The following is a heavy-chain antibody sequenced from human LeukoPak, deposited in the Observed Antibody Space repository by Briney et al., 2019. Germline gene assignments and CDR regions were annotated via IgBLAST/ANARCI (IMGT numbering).Heavy chain of an antibody. CDR2: IKQDGSEK. D-gene: IGHD2-2*01. CDR3: ARDFLSQDIVVVPAAQPNDAFDI. Sequence: GGSLRLSCAASGFTFSSYWMSWVRQAPGKGLEWVANIKQDGSEKYYVDSVKGRFTISRDNAKISLYLQMNSLRAEDTAVYYCARDFLSQDIVVVPAAQPNDAFDIWGQGTMVTVSS. J-gene: IGHJ3*02. V-gene: IGHV3-7*01. CDR1: GFTFSSYW.